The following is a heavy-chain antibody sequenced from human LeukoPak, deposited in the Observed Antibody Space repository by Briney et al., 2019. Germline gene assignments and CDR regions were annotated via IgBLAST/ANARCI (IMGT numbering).Heavy chain of an antibody. Sequence: PSQTLSLTCTVSGGSISSGSYYWSWIRQPAGKGLEWIGRIYTSGSTNYNPSLKSRVTISVDTSKNQFSLKLSSVTAADTAVYYCARDRGIPWFGPWGQGTLVTVSS. V-gene: IGHV4-61*02. CDR1: GGSISSGSYY. CDR3: ARDRGIPWFGP. CDR2: IYTSGST. J-gene: IGHJ5*02. D-gene: IGHD3-10*01.